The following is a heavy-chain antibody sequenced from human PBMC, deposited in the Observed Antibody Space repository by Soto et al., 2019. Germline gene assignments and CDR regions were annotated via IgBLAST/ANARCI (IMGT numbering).Heavy chain of an antibody. CDR3: ARDGDGYNY. D-gene: IGHD5-12*01. J-gene: IGHJ4*02. CDR2: IYSSGST. CDR1: GGSVSSGSYY. V-gene: IGHV4-61*01. Sequence: SETLSLTCAVSGGSVSSGSYYWSWIRQPPGKGLEWIGYIYSSGSTSYNPSLKSRVTISVDTSKNQFSLKLSSVTAADTAVYYCARDGDGYNYWGQGTLVTVSS.